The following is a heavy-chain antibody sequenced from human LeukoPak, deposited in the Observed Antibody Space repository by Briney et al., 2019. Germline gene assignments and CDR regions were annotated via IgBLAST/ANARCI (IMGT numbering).Heavy chain of an antibody. CDR1: GYTFTSYY. D-gene: IGHD5-18*01. CDR2: ISAYNGNT. J-gene: IGHJ6*02. V-gene: IGHV1-18*04. CDR3: ARVDTPYYYYGMDV. Sequence: GASVKVSCKASGYTFTSYYMHWVRQAPGQGLEWMGWISAYNGNTNYAQKLQDRVTMTTDTSTSTAYMELRSLRSDDTAVYYCARVDTPYYYYGMDVWGQGTTVTVSS.